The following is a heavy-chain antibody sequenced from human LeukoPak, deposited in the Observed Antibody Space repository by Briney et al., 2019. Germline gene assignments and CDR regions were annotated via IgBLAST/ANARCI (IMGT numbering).Heavy chain of an antibody. Sequence: GGSLRLSCAASGFTFSNFWMTWVRQAPGKGLEWVANIKPDGSEKSYVDSVKGRFTVSRDNAKNSLYLHMNSLRAEDTAMYYCANGNGQRFLEWLHETYFDYWGQGTLVTVSP. J-gene: IGHJ4*02. CDR2: IKPDGSEK. CDR3: ANGNGQRFLEWLHETYFDY. CDR1: GFTFSNFW. V-gene: IGHV3-7*03. D-gene: IGHD3-3*01.